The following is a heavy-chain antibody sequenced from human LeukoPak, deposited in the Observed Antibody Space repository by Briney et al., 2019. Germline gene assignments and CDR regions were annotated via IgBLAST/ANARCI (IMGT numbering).Heavy chain of an antibody. CDR2: IKQDGSEK. Sequence: GGSLRLSCAASGFTFSSYWMSWVRQAPGKGLEWVANIKQDGSEKYYVDSVKGRFTISRDNAKNSLYLQMNSLRAEDTAVYYCARDVSDYYDSSGLFDYWGQGTLVTVSS. CDR3: ARDVSDYYDSSGLFDY. CDR1: GFTFSSYW. J-gene: IGHJ4*02. D-gene: IGHD3-22*01. V-gene: IGHV3-7*01.